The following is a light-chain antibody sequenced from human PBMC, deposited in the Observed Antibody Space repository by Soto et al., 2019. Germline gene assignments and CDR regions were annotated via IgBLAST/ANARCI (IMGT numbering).Light chain of an antibody. J-gene: IGLJ2*01. CDR2: SNN. V-gene: IGLV1-44*01. CDR3: TAWDDSLNGMI. CDR1: SSNIGSNT. Sequence: QSVLTQPPSASGTPGQRVTISCSGSSSNIGSNTVNWYQQLPGTAPKLVIYSNNQRPSGVPDRFSGSKSGTSASLAISGLQSEDEADYYCTAWDDSLNGMIFGGGTKVTVL.